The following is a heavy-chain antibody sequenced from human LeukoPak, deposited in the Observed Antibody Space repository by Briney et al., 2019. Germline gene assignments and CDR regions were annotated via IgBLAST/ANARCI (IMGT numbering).Heavy chain of an antibody. CDR3: ARATALGRENYYYYYGMDV. D-gene: IGHD7-27*01. V-gene: IGHV3-30-3*01. Sequence: GGSLRLSCAASGFTFSSYAMHWVRQAPGKGLEWVPVISYDGSNKYYADSVKGRFTISRDNSKNTLYLQMNSLRAEDTAVYYCARATALGRENYYYYYGMDVWGQGTTVTVSS. J-gene: IGHJ6*02. CDR2: ISYDGSNK. CDR1: GFTFSSYA.